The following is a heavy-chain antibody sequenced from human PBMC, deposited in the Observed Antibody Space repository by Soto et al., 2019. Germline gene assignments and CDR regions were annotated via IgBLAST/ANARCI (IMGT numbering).Heavy chain of an antibody. CDR1: GFTFSCYA. CDR3: ARRGSGSYYDY. CDR2: ISGSSDST. D-gene: IGHD1-26*01. Sequence: EVQLLESGGGLVQPGGSLRFSCAASGFTFSCYAMNWVRQAPGKGLEWVSVISGSSDSTYYADSVKGRFTISRDNSKNTLYLQMNSLRAEDTAIYYCARRGSGSYYDYWGQGTLVTVSS. J-gene: IGHJ4*02. V-gene: IGHV3-23*01.